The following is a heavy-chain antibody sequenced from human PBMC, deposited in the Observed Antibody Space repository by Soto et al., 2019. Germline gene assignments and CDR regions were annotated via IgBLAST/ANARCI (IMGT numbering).Heavy chain of an antibody. CDR3: ATVAPEGIAVAFDY. CDR2: FDPEDGET. CDR1: GYTLTELS. J-gene: IGHJ4*02. D-gene: IGHD6-19*01. V-gene: IGHV1-24*01. Sequence: ASVKVSCKVSGYTLTELSMHWVRQAPGKGLEWMGGFDPEDGETIYAQKFQGRVTMTEDTSTDTAYMELSSLRSEDTAVYYCATVAPEGIAVAFDYWGQGTLVTVS.